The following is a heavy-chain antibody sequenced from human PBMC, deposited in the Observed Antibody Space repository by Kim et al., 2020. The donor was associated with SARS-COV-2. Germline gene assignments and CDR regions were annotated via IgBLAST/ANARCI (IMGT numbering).Heavy chain of an antibody. CDR1: GFTFSDHY. J-gene: IGHJ2*01. V-gene: IGHV3-72*01. D-gene: IGHD3-10*01. CDR3: ARVRRLLWFGEQWYFDL. CDR2: TRNKANSYTT. Sequence: GGSLRLSCAASGFTFSDHYMDWVRQAPGKGLEWVGRTRNKANSYTTEYAASVKGRFTISRDDSKNSLYLQMNSLKTEDMAVYYCARVRRLLWFGEQWYFDLWGRGTLVTVSS.